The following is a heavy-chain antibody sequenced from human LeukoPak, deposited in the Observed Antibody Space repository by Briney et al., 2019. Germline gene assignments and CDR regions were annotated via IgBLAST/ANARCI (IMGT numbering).Heavy chain of an antibody. V-gene: IGHV4-34*01. CDR1: GGSFSGYY. Sequence: SETLSLTCAVYGGSFSGYYWSWIRQPPGKGLEWIGEINHSGSTNYNPSLKSRVTISVDTSKNQFSLKLSSVTAADTAVYYCARGMVRGVMRWFDPWGQGTLVTVSS. CDR2: INHSGST. J-gene: IGHJ5*02. D-gene: IGHD3-10*01. CDR3: ARGMVRGVMRWFDP.